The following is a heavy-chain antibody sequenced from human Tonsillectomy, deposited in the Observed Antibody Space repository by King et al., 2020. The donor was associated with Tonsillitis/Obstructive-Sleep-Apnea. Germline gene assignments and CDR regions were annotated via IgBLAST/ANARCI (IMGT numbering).Heavy chain of an antibody. Sequence: VQLVESGGGVVQTGRSLRLSCAASGFTFSSYAMHWVRQAPGKGLEWGAVISYDGSNKYYADSVKGRFTISRDNSKNTLYMQMNSLRAEDTAVYYCARDTRGVADYWGQGTLVTVSS. D-gene: IGHD2-15*01. J-gene: IGHJ4*02. CDR3: ARDTRGVADY. CDR1: GFTFSSYA. CDR2: ISYDGSNK. V-gene: IGHV3-30*04.